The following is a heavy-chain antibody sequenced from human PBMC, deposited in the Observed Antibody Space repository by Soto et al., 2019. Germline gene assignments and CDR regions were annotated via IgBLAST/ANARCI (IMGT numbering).Heavy chain of an antibody. CDR3: ANYYGGTSFDS. CDR1: GGFIGGSTYY. Sequence: PSETLSLTCTVSGGFIGGSTYYWAWIRQPPGKGLEWIGSIYYTGSTYYSPSLRTRVTISVDTSKNQFSLKLNSVTAADTAVYYCANYYGGTSFDSWGRGALVTASS. V-gene: IGHV4-39*01. CDR2: IYYTGST. D-gene: IGHD4-17*01. J-gene: IGHJ4*02.